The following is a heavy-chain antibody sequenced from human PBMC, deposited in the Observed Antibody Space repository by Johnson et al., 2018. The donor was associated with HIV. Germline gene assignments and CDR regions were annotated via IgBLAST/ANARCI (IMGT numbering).Heavy chain of an antibody. CDR1: GLNFSDYG. CDR3: AKDVGANKYDEWATNYYYDIAIAYPVPDPRAVVGAFDI. J-gene: IGHJ3*02. Sequence: QVQVVESGGGVVQPGMFVTLSCAASGLNFSDYGMHWVRQAPGKGLEWVAVISFDGSNEYYTDSVKGRFTISRDNSKNTVSLKMNRLRPEDTAVYYCAKDVGANKYDEWATNYYYDIAIAYPVPDPRAVVGAFDIWGQGTMVTVSS. CDR2: ISFDGSNE. V-gene: IGHV3-30*18. D-gene: IGHD3-22*01.